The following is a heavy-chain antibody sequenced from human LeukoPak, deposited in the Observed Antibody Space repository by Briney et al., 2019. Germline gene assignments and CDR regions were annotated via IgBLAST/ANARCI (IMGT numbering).Heavy chain of an antibody. CDR3: ARAYCSSTSCPYGMDV. Sequence: GGSLRLSCAASGFTFSSYAMHWVRQAPGKGLEWVAVISYDGSNKYYADSVKGRFTTSRDNSKNTLYLQMNSLRAEDTAVYYCARAYCSSTSCPYGMDVWGQGTTVTVSS. CDR1: GFTFSSYA. CDR2: ISYDGSNK. V-gene: IGHV3-30-3*01. J-gene: IGHJ6*02. D-gene: IGHD2-2*01.